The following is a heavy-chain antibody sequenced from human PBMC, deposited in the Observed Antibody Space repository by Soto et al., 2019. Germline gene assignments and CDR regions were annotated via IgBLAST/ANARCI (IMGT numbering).Heavy chain of an antibody. CDR1: GFTFSNYG. CDR3: AKEDGIGVGDTGQFHS. Sequence: EVQLLESGGGLVQPGGSLRLSCAASGFTFSNYGMSWLRQAPGKGLEWVSGVSASGGTTYYADSVKGRFTISRDNPRNTLYLQMNRLRAEDTAVYYCAKEDGIGVGDTGQFHSWGQGNLVTVSS. D-gene: IGHD6-13*01. V-gene: IGHV3-23*01. J-gene: IGHJ4*02. CDR2: VSASGGTT.